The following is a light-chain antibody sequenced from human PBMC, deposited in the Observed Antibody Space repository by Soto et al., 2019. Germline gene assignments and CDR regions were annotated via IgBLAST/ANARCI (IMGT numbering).Light chain of an antibody. CDR1: SSNIGAGYD. V-gene: IGLV1-40*01. J-gene: IGLJ1*01. Sequence: QSVLTQPPSVSGAPGQRVTISCTGSSSNIGAGYDVHWYQQLPGTAPKLLIYGNSNRPSGVPDRFSGSKSGTSASLAITGLQAEDEADYYCQSYDGSLSGGVFGTGTKVTVL. CDR2: GNS. CDR3: QSYDGSLSGGV.